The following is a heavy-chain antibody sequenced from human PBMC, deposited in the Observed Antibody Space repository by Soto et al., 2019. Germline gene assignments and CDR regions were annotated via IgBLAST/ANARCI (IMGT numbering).Heavy chain of an antibody. D-gene: IGHD2-15*01. J-gene: IGHJ5*02. V-gene: IGHV1-2*04. CDR1: GYTFTGYY. CDR2: INPNSGGT. Sequence: GASVKVSCKASGYTFTGYYMHWVRQAPGQGLEWMGWINPNSGGTNYAQKFQGWVTMTRDTSISTAYMELSRLRSDDTAVYYCARDYCSGGSCYWSWFDPWGQGTLVTVSS. CDR3: ARDYCSGGSCYWSWFDP.